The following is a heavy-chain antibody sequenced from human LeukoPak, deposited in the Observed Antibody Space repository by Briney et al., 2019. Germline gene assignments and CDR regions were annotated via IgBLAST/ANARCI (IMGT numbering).Heavy chain of an antibody. Sequence: PSETLSLTCTVSGGSISSSSYYWGWIRQPPGKGLEWIGNIHYSGSTNYNPSLKSRVTISVDTSKNQFSLKLSSVTAADTAVYYCARIVVAGNIYYYYYMDVWGKGTTVTVSS. J-gene: IGHJ6*03. D-gene: IGHD2-15*01. CDR3: ARIVVAGNIYYYYYMDV. CDR2: IHYSGST. CDR1: GGSISSSSYY. V-gene: IGHV4-39*07.